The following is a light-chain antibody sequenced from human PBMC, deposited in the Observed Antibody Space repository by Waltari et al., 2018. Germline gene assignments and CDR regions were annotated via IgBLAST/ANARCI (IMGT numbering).Light chain of an antibody. CDR2: DVS. Sequence: QSALTQPASVSGSPGQSITISCTGTSSDVGRYAYVSWYQQHPGKAPKLMIYDVSSRPSGVSNRFSGSKSGNTASLTISGLQAEDEADYYCNSYASGSNGVFGGGTRLTVL. J-gene: IGLJ3*02. CDR1: SSDVGRYAY. V-gene: IGLV2-14*03. CDR3: NSYASGSNGV.